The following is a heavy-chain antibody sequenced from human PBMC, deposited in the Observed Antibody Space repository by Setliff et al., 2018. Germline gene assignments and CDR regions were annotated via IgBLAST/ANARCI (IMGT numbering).Heavy chain of an antibody. CDR1: GGSISSYY. Sequence: SETLSLTCTVSGGSISSYYWSWIRQPPGKGLEWIGYIYYSGSTNYNPSLKSRVTISVDTSKNLFSLKLSSVTAADTAVYYCARQLYYYGTPGYFDYWGQGTLVTVSS. V-gene: IGHV4-59*08. D-gene: IGHD3-10*01. J-gene: IGHJ4*02. CDR3: ARQLYYYGTPGYFDY. CDR2: IYYSGST.